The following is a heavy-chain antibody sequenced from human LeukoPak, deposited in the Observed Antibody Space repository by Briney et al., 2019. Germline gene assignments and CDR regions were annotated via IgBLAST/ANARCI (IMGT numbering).Heavy chain of an antibody. V-gene: IGHV3-15*01. D-gene: IGHD3-10*01. J-gene: IGHJ4*02. Sequence: PGGSLRLSCAASGFTFSNAWMSWVRQAPGKGLEWVGRIKSKTDGGTTDYAAPVKGRFTISRDDSKNTLYLQMNSLETEDTAVYYCTTDAKGGFGSGDYWGQGTLVTVSS. CDR1: GFTFSNAW. CDR2: IKSKTDGGTT. CDR3: TTDAKGGFGSGDY.